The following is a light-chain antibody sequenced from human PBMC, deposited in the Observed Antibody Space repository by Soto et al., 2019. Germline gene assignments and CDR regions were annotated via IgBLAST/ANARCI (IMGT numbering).Light chain of an antibody. CDR2: DVS. V-gene: IGLV2-14*01. J-gene: IGLJ1*01. Sequence: QSALTQPASVSGSPGQSITISCTRTSSDVGGYNYVSWYQQHPGKAPKLMIYDVSNRPSGVSNRFSGSKSGNTASLTISGLQAEDEADYYCSLYTSSSPYVFGTGTKLTVL. CDR3: SLYTSSSPYV. CDR1: SSDVGGYNY.